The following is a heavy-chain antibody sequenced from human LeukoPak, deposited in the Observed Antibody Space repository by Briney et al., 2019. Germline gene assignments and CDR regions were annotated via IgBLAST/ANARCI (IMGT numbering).Heavy chain of an antibody. CDR1: GDSVSSINGA. V-gene: IGHV6-1*01. Sequence: SQTLSVTCAISGDSVSSINGAWNWIRQSPSRGLEWLGRTYYRSKWYNDYAVSIQGRITINPDTSRNQFSLQLNSVTPDDTAVYYCARDVGTSGWNTFDYWGQGTLVTVSS. CDR3: ARDVGTSGWNTFDY. CDR2: TYYRSKWYN. J-gene: IGHJ4*02. D-gene: IGHD6-19*01.